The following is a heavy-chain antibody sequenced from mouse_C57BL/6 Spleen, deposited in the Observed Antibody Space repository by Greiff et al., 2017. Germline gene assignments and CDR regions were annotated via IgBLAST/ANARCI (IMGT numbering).Heavy chain of an antibody. CDR3: ARGGFYGSSYGAWFAY. CDR1: GYSITSGYD. Sequence: EVQRVESGPGMVKPSQSLSLTCTVTGYSITSGYDWHWIRHFPGNKLEWMGYISYSGSTNYNPSLKSRISITHDTSKNHFFLKLNSVTTEDTATYYCARGGFYGSSYGAWFAYWGQGTLVTVSA. J-gene: IGHJ3*01. V-gene: IGHV3-1*01. CDR2: ISYSGST. D-gene: IGHD1-1*01.